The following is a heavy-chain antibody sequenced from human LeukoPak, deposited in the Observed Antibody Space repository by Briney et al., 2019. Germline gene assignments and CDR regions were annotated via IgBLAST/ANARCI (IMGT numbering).Heavy chain of an antibody. V-gene: IGHV4-4*02. Sequence: SETLSLTCTVSGGSISSSNWWSWVRQPPGKGLEWIGEIYHSGSTNYNPSLKSRVTISVDKSKNQFSLKLSSVTAADTAVYYCARRSSGFPYYYYYGMDVWGQGTTVTVSS. CDR3: ARRSSGFPYYYYYGMDV. J-gene: IGHJ6*02. CDR1: GGSISSSNW. D-gene: IGHD6-19*01. CDR2: IYHSGST.